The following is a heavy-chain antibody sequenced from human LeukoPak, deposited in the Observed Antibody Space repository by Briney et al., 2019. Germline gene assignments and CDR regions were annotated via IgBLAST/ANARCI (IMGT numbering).Heavy chain of an antibody. CDR1: EYSLTTYY. J-gene: IGHJ4*02. V-gene: IGHV1-46*01. Sequence: ASVKVSCKATEYSLTTYYMHWVRQAPGEGLEWMGLIDPSGGRTDYAQKFQGRVTMTRDMSTSTVYMELSSLRFEDTAVCYCARGRWSPPFDYWGQGTLVTVSS. CDR2: IDPSGGRT. CDR3: ARGRWSPPFDY. D-gene: IGHD4-23*01.